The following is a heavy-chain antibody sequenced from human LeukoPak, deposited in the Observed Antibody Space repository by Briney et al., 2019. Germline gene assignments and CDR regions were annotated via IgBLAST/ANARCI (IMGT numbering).Heavy chain of an antibody. D-gene: IGHD3-22*01. CDR1: GGSISSSSYY. V-gene: IGHV4-39*01. CDR3: ARGLSMIVVVVHDWYFDL. CDR2: IYYSRST. J-gene: IGHJ2*01. Sequence: PSETLSLTCTVSGGSISSSSYYWGWIRQPPGKGLEWIGNIYYSRSTHYSPSLKSQVTISVDTSKNQFSLKLSSVTAADTAVYYCARGLSMIVVVVHDWYFDLWGRGTLVTVSS.